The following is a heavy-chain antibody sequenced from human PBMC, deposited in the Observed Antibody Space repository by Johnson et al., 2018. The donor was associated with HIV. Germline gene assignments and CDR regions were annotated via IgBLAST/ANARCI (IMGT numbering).Heavy chain of an antibody. J-gene: IGHJ3*02. CDR1: GFTFSSYW. CDR2: ISDDGNNK. D-gene: IGHD6-6*01. CDR3: ARDPAARRPSDAFDI. Sequence: QVQLVESGGGLVQPGGSLRLSCAASGFTTSGFTFSSYWMHWVRQAPGKGLVWVAVISDDGNNKYYADSVTGRFIISRDNSKNTLYLQMNSLRAEDTAVYYCARDPAARRPSDAFDIWGQGTMVTVSS. V-gene: IGHV3-30-3*01.